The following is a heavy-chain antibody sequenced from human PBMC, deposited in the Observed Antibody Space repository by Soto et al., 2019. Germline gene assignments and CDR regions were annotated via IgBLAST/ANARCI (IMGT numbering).Heavy chain of an antibody. J-gene: IGHJ6*02. V-gene: IGHV4-38-2*01. CDR1: GYSISSGYY. D-gene: IGHD3-10*01. Sequence: SETLSLTCAVSGYSISSGYYWGWIRQPPGKGLEWIGSIYHSGSTYYNPSLKSRVTISVDTSKNQFSLKLSSVTAADTAVYYCARVSPGVIYYYGMDVWGQGTTVTVSS. CDR3: ARVSPGVIYYYGMDV. CDR2: IYHSGST.